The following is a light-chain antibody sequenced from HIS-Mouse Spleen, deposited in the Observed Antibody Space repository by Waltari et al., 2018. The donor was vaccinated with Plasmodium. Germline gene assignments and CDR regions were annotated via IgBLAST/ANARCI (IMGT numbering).Light chain of an antibody. CDR3: YSTDSSGNHRV. J-gene: IGLJ3*02. V-gene: IGLV3-10*01. CDR1: ALPKKY. Sequence: SYELTQPPSVSVSPGQTARLTCPGDALPKKYPYWYQQKSGQAPVLVIYEDSKRPSGNPERFSGASSGTMATLTISGAKVEDEADYYCYSTDSSGNHRVFGGGTKLTVL. CDR2: EDS.